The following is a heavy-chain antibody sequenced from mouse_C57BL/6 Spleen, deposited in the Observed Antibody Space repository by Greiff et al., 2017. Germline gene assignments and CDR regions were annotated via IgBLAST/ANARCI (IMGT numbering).Heavy chain of an antibody. CDR2: IYPGSGNT. V-gene: IGHV1-66*01. J-gene: IGHJ3*01. D-gene: IGHD2-1*01. CDR1: GYSFTSYY. Sequence: QVQLQQSGPELVKPGASVKISCKASGYSFTSYYIHWVKQRPGQGLEWIGWIYPGSGNTKYNEKFKGKATLTADTSSSTAYMQLSSLPSGLSAVYSCASNYGNYEECWFAYWGQGTLVTVSA. CDR3: ASNYGNYEECWFAY.